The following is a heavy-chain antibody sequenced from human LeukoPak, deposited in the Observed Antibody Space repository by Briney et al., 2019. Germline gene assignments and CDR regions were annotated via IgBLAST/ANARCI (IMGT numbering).Heavy chain of an antibody. CDR3: AKDQDYGDYFDY. CDR1: GFTFSSYG. V-gene: IGHV3-30*18. J-gene: IGHJ4*02. Sequence: PGGSLRLSCAASGFTFSSYGMHWVRQAPGKGLEWVAVISYDGSNKYYADSVKGRFTISRDNSKDTLYLQMNSLRAEDTAVYYCAKDQDYGDYFDYWGQGTLVTVSS. D-gene: IGHD4-17*01. CDR2: ISYDGSNK.